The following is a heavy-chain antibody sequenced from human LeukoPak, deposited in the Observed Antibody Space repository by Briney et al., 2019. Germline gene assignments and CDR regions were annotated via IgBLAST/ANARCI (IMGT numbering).Heavy chain of an antibody. CDR3: ARDVIGGYLPSYYFDY. CDR1: GFTFSTYG. V-gene: IGHV3-48*04. CDR2: ISSSGSTI. D-gene: IGHD3-10*01. Sequence: GGTLRLSCAASGFTFSTYGMSWVRQAPGKGLEWVSYISSSGSTIYYADSVKGRFTISRDNAKNSLYLQMNSLRAEDTAVYYCARDVIGGYLPSYYFDYWGQGTLVTVSS. J-gene: IGHJ4*02.